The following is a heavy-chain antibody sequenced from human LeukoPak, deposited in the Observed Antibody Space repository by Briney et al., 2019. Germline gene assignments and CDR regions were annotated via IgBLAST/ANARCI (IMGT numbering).Heavy chain of an antibody. D-gene: IGHD3-22*01. Sequence: GGSLRLSCVGSGFTFSSYGMSWVRQAPGKGLEWLSATNGGGTNTFYADSVKGRFTISRDNSKNTLYLQMNSLRAEDTAVYYCAIHDSSGYYHDAFDIWGQGTMVTVSS. J-gene: IGHJ3*02. CDR2: TNGGGTNT. CDR3: AIHDSSGYYHDAFDI. CDR1: GFTFSSYG. V-gene: IGHV3-23*01.